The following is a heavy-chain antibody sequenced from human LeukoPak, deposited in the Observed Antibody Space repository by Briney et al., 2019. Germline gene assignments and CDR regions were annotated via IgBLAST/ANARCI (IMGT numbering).Heavy chain of an antibody. V-gene: IGHV3-23*01. D-gene: IGHD3-10*01. CDR2: ISGSGGST. J-gene: IGHJ4*02. CDR1: GFTFSSYA. Sequence: AGGSLRLSCAASGFTFSSYAMSWVRQAPGKGLEWVSAISGSGGSTYYADSVKGRFTISRDNSKNTLYLQMNSLGAEDTAVYYCAKASNYYGSGSYYEFDYWGQGTLVTVSS. CDR3: AKASNYYGSGSYYEFDY.